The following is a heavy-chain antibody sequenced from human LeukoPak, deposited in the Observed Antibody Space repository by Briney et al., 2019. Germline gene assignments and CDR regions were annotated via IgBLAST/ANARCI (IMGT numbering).Heavy chain of an antibody. CDR3: NSFDSSGDRGGAGFDY. CDR1: GFTFKNVW. CDR2: IKSITSGGTA. Sequence: PGGSLRLSCAASGFTFKNVWMNWVRQAPGKGLEWVGRIKSITSGGTADYAAPVKGRFTISRDDSKNTLYLQMNSLKTEDTAVYYCNSFDSSGDRGGAGFDYWGQGTLVTVSS. J-gene: IGHJ4*02. V-gene: IGHV3-15*01. D-gene: IGHD3-22*01.